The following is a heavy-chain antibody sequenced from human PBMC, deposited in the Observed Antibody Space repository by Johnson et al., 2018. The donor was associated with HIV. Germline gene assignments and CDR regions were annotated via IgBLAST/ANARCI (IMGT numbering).Heavy chain of an antibody. J-gene: IGHJ3*02. CDR2: ISYDGSNN. CDR3: AKDAYTYGPDAFDI. V-gene: IGHV3-30*18. Sequence: VQLVESGGGVVQPGRSLRLSCAASGFTFSSYGMHWVRQAPGKGLEWVAVISYDGSNNYYADSVKGRFNISRDDSKNTLYLQMNSLRAEDTAIYYCAKDAYTYGPDAFDIWGQGTMVTVSS. CDR1: GFTFSSYG. D-gene: IGHD5-18*01.